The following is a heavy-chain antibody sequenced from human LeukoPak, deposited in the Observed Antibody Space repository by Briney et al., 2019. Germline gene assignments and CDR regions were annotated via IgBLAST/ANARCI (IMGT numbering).Heavy chain of an antibody. D-gene: IGHD2-2*01. Sequence: TSETLSLTCTVSGGSINNYYWSWVRQPPGEGLEWIAYIFYNGGTNYNPSLKTRVTISVDTSKNQFSLRLNSVSAADTAVYYCARHSRIVVVPGSERGSGPYYYYGMDVWGQGTTVTVSS. CDR2: IFYNGGT. V-gene: IGHV4-59*08. CDR3: ARHSRIVVVPGSERGSGPYYYYGMDV. J-gene: IGHJ6*02. CDR1: GGSINNYY.